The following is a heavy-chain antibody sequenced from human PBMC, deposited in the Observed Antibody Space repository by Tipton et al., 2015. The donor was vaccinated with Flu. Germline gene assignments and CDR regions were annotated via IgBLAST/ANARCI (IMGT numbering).Heavy chain of an antibody. CDR1: GFTVSSNY. CDR3: ARDRLGYCSSPSGYNYYYYYGMDV. V-gene: IGHV3-53*01. D-gene: IGHD2-2*02. Sequence: SLRLSCAASGFTVSSNYMSWVRQAPGKGLEWVSVIYSGGSTYYADSVKGRFTISRDNSKNTLYLQMNSLRAEDTAVYYCARDRLGYCSSPSGYNYYYYYGMDVWGQGTTVTVSS. CDR2: IYSGGST. J-gene: IGHJ6*02.